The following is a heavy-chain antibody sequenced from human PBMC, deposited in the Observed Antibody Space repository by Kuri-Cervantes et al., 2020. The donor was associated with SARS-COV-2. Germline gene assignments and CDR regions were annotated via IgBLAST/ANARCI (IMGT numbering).Heavy chain of an antibody. CDR2: IYHTGST. D-gene: IGHD1-26*01. V-gene: IGHV4-31*03. Sequence: SETLSLTCTVSGGSISSGGYYWSWIRQLPGKGLEWIGYIYHTGSTYYDPSPKSRFSMSVDTSKNQFSLKLSSVTAADAALYYCARGASSLDFWGQGTLVTVSS. CDR1: GGSISSGGYY. J-gene: IGHJ4*02. CDR3: ARGASSLDF.